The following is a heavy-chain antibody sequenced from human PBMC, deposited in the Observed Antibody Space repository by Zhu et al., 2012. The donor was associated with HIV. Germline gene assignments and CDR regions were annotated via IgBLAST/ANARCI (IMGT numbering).Heavy chain of an antibody. CDR2: IYSSGSS. J-gene: IGHJ3*02. D-gene: IGHD3-10*01. Sequence: QVQLQESGPGLVKPSETLSFTCTVSGDSISSYYWSCIRQPAGKGLEWIGRIYSSGSSNYNPSLKSRVTMSVDTSKNQFSLNLTSVTAADTAVYYCAREVRGGSAFDIWGQGTMVTVS. V-gene: IGHV4-4*07. CDR1: GDSISSYY. CDR3: AREVRGGSAFDI.